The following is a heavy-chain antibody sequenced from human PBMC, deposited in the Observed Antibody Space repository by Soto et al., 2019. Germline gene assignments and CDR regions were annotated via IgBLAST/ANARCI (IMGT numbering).Heavy chain of an antibody. V-gene: IGHV1-69*13. J-gene: IGHJ6*02. CDR2: IIPIFGTA. CDR3: ARGPQSYSYGFWRSDYYYGIDV. CDR1: GGTFSSYA. D-gene: IGHD5-18*01. Sequence: GASVKVSCKASGGTFSSYAISWVRQAPGQGLEWMGGIIPIFGTANYAQKFQGRVTITADESTSTAYMELSSLRSENTAVYYCARGPQSYSYGFWRSDYYYGIDVWGQGTTVTVSS.